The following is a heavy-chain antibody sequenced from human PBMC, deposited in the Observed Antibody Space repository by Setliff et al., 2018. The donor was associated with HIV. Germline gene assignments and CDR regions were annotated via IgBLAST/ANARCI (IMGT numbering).Heavy chain of an antibody. D-gene: IGHD3-3*01. V-gene: IGHV4-59*01. CDR1: GGSISSYY. CDR3: AREEDYNFWSGYDWFDP. Sequence: SETLSLTCTVSGGSISSYYWNWIRQPPGKGLEWIGYIYYSGSTNYNPSLKSRVTISVDTSKNQFSLKLSSVTAADTAVYYCAREEDYNFWSGYDWFDPWGQGTLVTVSS. CDR2: IYYSGST. J-gene: IGHJ5*02.